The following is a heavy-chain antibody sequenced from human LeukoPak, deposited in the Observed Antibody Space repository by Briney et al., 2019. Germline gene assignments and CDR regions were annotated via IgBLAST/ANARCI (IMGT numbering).Heavy chain of an antibody. CDR1: GYTFTNYW. Sequence: GESLRISCKGSGYTFTNYWIGWVRQMPGKGLEWMGIIYPGDSDTIYSPSFQGQVTISADKSISTAYLQWSSLKASDTAMYYCARLNLYDYVWGSFVDPWGQGTLVTVSS. D-gene: IGHD3-16*01. V-gene: IGHV5-51*01. CDR3: ARLNLYDYVWGSFVDP. CDR2: IYPGDSDT. J-gene: IGHJ5*02.